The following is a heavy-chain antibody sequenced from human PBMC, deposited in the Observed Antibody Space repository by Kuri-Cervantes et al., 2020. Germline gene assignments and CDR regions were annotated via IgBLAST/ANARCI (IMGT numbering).Heavy chain of an antibody. CDR1: GFTFTIYG. D-gene: IGHD3-16*02. J-gene: IGHJ3*02. V-gene: IGHV1-18*01. CDR3: ARVGFSLTRAFDI. Sequence: ASVKVSCKTSGFTFTIYGISWVRQAPGQGLEWMGWISAYNGNTNYAQKLQGRVTMTTDTSTSTVYMELRSLRSDDTAVYYCARVGFSLTRAFDIWGQGTMVTVSS. CDR2: ISAYNGNT.